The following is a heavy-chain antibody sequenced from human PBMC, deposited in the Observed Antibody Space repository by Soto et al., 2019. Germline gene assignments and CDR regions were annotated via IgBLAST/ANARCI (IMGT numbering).Heavy chain of an antibody. Sequence: SETLSLTCTVSGGSVSSGSYYWSWIRQPPGKGLEWIGYIYYSGSTNYNPSLKSRVTISVDTSKNQFSLKLSSVTAADTAVYYCASLYYDFWSGKDYYGMDVWGQGTTVTVSS. CDR2: IYYSGST. D-gene: IGHD3-3*01. J-gene: IGHJ6*02. V-gene: IGHV4-61*01. CDR3: ASLYYDFWSGKDYYGMDV. CDR1: GGSVSSGSYY.